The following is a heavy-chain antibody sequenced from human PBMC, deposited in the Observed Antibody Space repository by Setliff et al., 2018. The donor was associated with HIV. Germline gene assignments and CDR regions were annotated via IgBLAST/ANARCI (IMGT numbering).Heavy chain of an antibody. D-gene: IGHD2-2*01. CDR2: ISSSGTIM. Sequence: GGSLRLSCAASGFTFSDYYMSWIRQAPGKGLEWVSYISSSGTIMHYADSVKGRFTISRDNAKNSLYLQMNSLRAEDTAVYFCARGEPSILIEPAAFFDYWGQGTLVTVSS. J-gene: IGHJ4*02. CDR3: ARGEPSILIEPAAFFDY. V-gene: IGHV3-11*04. CDR1: GFTFSDYY.